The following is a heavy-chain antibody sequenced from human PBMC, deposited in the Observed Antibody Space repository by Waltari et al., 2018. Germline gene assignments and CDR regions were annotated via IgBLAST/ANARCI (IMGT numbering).Heavy chain of an antibody. CDR3: ASGPPEWDYIWGSYRYLDY. CDR1: GGSISSSSYY. Sequence: QLQLQESGPGLVKPSETLSLTCTVSGGSISSSSYYWGWIRQPPGKGLEWIGSIYYSGSTYYNPSLKSRVTISVDTSKNQFSLKLSSVTAADTAVYYCASGPPEWDYIWGSYRYLDYWGQGTLVTVSS. CDR2: IYYSGST. V-gene: IGHV4-39*07. D-gene: IGHD3-16*02. J-gene: IGHJ4*02.